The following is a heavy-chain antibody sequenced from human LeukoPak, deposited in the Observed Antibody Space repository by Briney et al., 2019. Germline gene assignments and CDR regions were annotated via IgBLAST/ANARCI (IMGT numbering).Heavy chain of an antibody. J-gene: IGHJ4*02. Sequence: GSLRLSCAASGFTFSNYPMNWVRQAPGKGLEWVSYVSSSSGIISYADSVKGRFTISRDNAKNSLSLQMNSLRAEDTAVYYCARDPQYYYGSGYYFDYWGQGTLVTVSS. CDR3: ARDPQYYYGSGYYFDY. D-gene: IGHD3-10*01. CDR2: VSSSSGII. CDR1: GFTFSNYP. V-gene: IGHV3-48*04.